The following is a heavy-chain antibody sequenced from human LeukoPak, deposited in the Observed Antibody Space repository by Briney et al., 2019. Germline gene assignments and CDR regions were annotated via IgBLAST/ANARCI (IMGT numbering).Heavy chain of an antibody. CDR2: ISYSGIT. CDR1: GGSISSYY. Sequence: PSETLSLTCTVSGGSISSYYWSWIRQPPGKGLEWIGYISYSGITNYNPSLKSRVTISVDTSKNQFSVKLSSVTAADTAVYYCASTRYSSSWYLGRLGFDYWGQGTLVTVSS. D-gene: IGHD6-13*01. V-gene: IGHV4-59*01. CDR3: ASTRYSSSWYLGRLGFDY. J-gene: IGHJ4*02.